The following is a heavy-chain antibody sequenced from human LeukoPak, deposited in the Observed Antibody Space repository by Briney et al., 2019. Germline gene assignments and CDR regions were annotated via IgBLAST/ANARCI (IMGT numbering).Heavy chain of an antibody. CDR3: AKEPPTRGYGDYS. Sequence: PGRSLRLSCAAAGFTFSKFAMHWVRQAPGKGLEWVAVVSYDGSYKYYADSVKGRFTISRDNSKNTLYLQMNSLRAEDTAVYYCAKEPPTRGYGDYSWGQGTLVTVSS. CDR1: GFTFSKFA. D-gene: IGHD4-17*01. J-gene: IGHJ4*02. V-gene: IGHV3-30*04. CDR2: VSYDGSYK.